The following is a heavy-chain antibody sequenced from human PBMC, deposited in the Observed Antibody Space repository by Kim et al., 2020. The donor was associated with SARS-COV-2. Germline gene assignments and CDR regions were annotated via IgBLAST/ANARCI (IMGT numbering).Heavy chain of an antibody. J-gene: IGHJ4*02. CDR1: GGSISSYY. V-gene: IGHV4-59*01. Sequence: SETLSLTCTVSGGSISSYYWSWIRQPPGKGLEWIGYIYYSGSTNYNPSLKSRVTISVDTSKNQFSLKLSSVTAADTAVYYCARGRNYYDISGEYYFDYWGQGTLVTVSS. D-gene: IGHD3-22*01. CDR3: ARGRNYYDISGEYYFDY. CDR2: IYYSGST.